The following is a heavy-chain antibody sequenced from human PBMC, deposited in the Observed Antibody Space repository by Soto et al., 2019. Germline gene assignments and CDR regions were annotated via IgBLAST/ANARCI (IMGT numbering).Heavy chain of an antibody. CDR3: AKDQWGIAAAGTDY. D-gene: IGHD6-13*01. CDR2: ISGSGGST. J-gene: IGHJ4*02. CDR1: GFTFSSYA. V-gene: IGHV3-23*01. Sequence: PGGSLRLSCAASGFTFSSYAMSRVRQAPGKGLEWVSAISGSGGSTYYADSVKGRFTISRDNSKNTLYLQMNSLRAEDTAVYYCAKDQWGIAAAGTDYWGQGTLVTVSS.